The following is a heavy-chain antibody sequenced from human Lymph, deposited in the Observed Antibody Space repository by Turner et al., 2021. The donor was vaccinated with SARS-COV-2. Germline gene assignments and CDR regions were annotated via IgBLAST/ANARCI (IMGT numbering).Heavy chain of an antibody. CDR2: ISYDGSNK. D-gene: IGHD3-10*01. J-gene: IGHJ6*02. V-gene: IGHV3-30*04. CDR3: ARYASGGYFYYGMDV. CDR1: GFTFSTYA. Sequence: QVQLVESGGGVVQHGRPMRLSCAASGFTFSTYAIYWVRQAPGKGLEWVAVISYDGSNKYYADSVKSRFTISRDNSKNTLYLQMNSLRAEDTAVYYCARYASGGYFYYGMDVWGQGTTVTVSS.